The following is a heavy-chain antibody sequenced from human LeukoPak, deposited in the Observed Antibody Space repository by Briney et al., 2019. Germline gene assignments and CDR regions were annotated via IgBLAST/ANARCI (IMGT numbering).Heavy chain of an antibody. D-gene: IGHD3-22*01. CDR3: ASSHYYDSSGIFDY. CDR2: ISGSGGST. V-gene: IGHV3-23*01. Sequence: GGSLRLSCAASGFTFSSYSMNWVRQAPGKGLEWVSAISGSGGSTYYADSVKGRFTISRDNSKNTLYLQMNSLRAEDTAVYYCASSHYYDSSGIFDYWGQGTLVTVSS. CDR1: GFTFSSYS. J-gene: IGHJ4*02.